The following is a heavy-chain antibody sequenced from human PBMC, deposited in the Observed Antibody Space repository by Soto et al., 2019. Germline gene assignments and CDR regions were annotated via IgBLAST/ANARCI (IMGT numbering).Heavy chain of an antibody. CDR2: MNPNSGNT. V-gene: IGHV1-8*01. CDR3: VRGGFLSHDHVIIAPATLGFDP. Sequence: SVKVSCKASVYTFTSYDINWVRQATGQGLEWMGWMNPNSGNTGYAEKFQGRVTMTRDTSISTAYMELSSLRYDDTAVYYCVRGGFLSHDHVIIAPATLGFDPWGQGTLVTASS. J-gene: IGHJ5*02. D-gene: IGHD2-2*01. CDR1: VYTFTSYD.